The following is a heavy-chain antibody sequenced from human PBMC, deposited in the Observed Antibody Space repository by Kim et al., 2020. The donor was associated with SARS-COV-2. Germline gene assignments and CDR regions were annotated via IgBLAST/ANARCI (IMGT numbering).Heavy chain of an antibody. CDR3: AKCASFCYGSGGVDRNW. D-gene: IGHD3-10*01. CDR2: ISGSGGST. Sequence: GGSLRLSCAASGFTFSIYSMTWVRQAPGKGLEWVSVISGSGGSTYYADSVKGRFTISRDNSKNTLYLQMNSLGVEDTAVYFCAKCASFCYGSGGVDRNW. CDR1: GFTFSIYS. V-gene: IGHV3-23*01. J-gene: IGHJ5*01.